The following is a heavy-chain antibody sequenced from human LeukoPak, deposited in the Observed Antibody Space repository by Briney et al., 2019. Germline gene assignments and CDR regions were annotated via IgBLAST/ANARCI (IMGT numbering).Heavy chain of an antibody. Sequence: PGGSLRLSCAASGFTLSGYGMHWARQAPGKGLEYVSAIRSDGAATYYANSVKGRFTISRDTSKNTLYLQMGSLRAEDMAVYYCARWLRAYDYWGQGVLVTVSS. V-gene: IGHV3-64*01. J-gene: IGHJ4*02. CDR1: GFTLSGYG. CDR3: ARWLRAYDY. D-gene: IGHD5-12*01. CDR2: IRSDGAAT.